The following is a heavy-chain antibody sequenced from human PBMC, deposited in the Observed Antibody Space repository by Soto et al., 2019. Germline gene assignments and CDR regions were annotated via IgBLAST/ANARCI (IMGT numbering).Heavy chain of an antibody. Sequence: ESGGGVVQPGRSLRLSCAASGFTFSSYGMHWVRQAPGKGLEWVAVISYDGSNKYYADSVKGRFTISRDNSKNTLYLQMNSLRAEDTAVYYCAKDLLWFGELSKLLYYYGMDVWGQGTTVTVSS. CDR3: AKDLLWFGELSKLLYYYGMDV. CDR2: ISYDGSNK. J-gene: IGHJ6*02. CDR1: GFTFSSYG. D-gene: IGHD3-10*01. V-gene: IGHV3-30*18.